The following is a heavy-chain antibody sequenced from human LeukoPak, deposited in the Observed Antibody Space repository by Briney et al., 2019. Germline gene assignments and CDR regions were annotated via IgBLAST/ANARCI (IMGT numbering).Heavy chain of an antibody. Sequence: PGGSLRLSCTASGFSFSGHWMHWARQLPGKGLVWVSRISPTGSTTSYADSVKGRFTVSRDNAKNTLYLQVNNLRAEDTAVYYCARGLNSNWPGLDFWGQETLPTVSS. CDR2: ISPTGSTT. CDR1: GFSFSGHW. CDR3: ARGLNSNWPGLDF. J-gene: IGHJ4*02. V-gene: IGHV3-74*01. D-gene: IGHD1-1*01.